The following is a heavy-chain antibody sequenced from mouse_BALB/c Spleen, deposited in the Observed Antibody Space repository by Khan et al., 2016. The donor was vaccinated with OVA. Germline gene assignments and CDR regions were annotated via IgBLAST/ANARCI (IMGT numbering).Heavy chain of an antibody. V-gene: IGHV3-6*02. D-gene: IGHD1-1*01. Sequence: EVQLQESGPGLVKPSQSLSLTCSVTGYSITSGYYWNWIRQFPGNKLEWMGYIRYDGNTNYSPSLKNRISITRDTSKNQFYLRLNSVTTEDTATYYCASDYFGSSWYFDVWGAGTTVTVSS. CDR3: ASDYFGSSWYFDV. CDR2: IRYDGNT. J-gene: IGHJ1*01. CDR1: GYSITSGYY.